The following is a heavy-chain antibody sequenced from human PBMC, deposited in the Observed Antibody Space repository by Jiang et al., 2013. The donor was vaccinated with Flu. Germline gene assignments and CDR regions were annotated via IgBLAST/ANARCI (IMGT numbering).Heavy chain of an antibody. Sequence: FSSYTISWVRQAPGQGLEWMGRIIPILGIANYAQKFQGRVTITADKSTSTAYMELSSLRSEDTAVYYCAREVGGDNYFDYWGQGTLVTVSS. CDR1: FSSYT. CDR3: AREVGGDNYFDY. CDR2: IIPILGIA. J-gene: IGHJ4*02. D-gene: IGHD3-3*01. V-gene: IGHV1-69*04.